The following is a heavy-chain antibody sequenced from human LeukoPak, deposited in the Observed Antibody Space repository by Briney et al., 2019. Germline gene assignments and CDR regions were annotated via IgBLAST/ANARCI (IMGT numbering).Heavy chain of an antibody. Sequence: SVKVSCKASGGTFSSYAISWVRQAPGQGLEWMGGIIPIFGTANYAQKFQGRVTITADESTSTAYMELSSLRSEDTAVYYCAGDSGSGSLVGHYYYYYMDVWGKGTTVTVSS. CDR3: AGDSGSGSLVGHYYYYYMDV. CDR2: IIPIFGTA. J-gene: IGHJ6*03. D-gene: IGHD3-10*01. V-gene: IGHV1-69*01. CDR1: GGTFSSYA.